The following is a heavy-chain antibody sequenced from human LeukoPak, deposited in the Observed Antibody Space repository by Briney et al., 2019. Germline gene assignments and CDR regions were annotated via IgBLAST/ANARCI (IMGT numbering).Heavy chain of an antibody. CDR1: GGTFSSYA. CDR3: ARDPGGYSYGHFDY. Sequence: GASVKVSCKASGGTFSSYAISWVRQAPGQGLEWMGGIIPIFGTANYAQKFQGRVTITTDESTSTAYMELSSLRSEDTAGYYCARDPGGYSYGHFDYWGQGTLVTVSS. V-gene: IGHV1-69*05. D-gene: IGHD5-18*01. J-gene: IGHJ4*02. CDR2: IIPIFGTA.